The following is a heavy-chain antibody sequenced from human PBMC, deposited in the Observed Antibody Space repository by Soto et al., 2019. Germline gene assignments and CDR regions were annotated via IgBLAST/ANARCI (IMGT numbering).Heavy chain of an antibody. CDR3: AKNRGRVTTSWHFAY. V-gene: IGHV1-2*04. J-gene: IGHJ4*02. CDR1: GYTFSDYY. CDR2: INPDTGGT. D-gene: IGHD4-17*01. Sequence: KASWKAAGYTFSDYYMHWLQQAHGQGLEWMGWINPDTGGTDYKQNFQGWVTMTRDTSISTAYMELSSLKSDDTAVYYCAKNRGRVTTSWHFAYWGQGTLVTVPS.